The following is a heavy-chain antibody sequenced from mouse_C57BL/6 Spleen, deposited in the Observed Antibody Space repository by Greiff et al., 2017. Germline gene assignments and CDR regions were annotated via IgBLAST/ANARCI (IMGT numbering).Heavy chain of an antibody. J-gene: IGHJ2*01. CDR1: GYPFTSYW. V-gene: IGHV1-55*01. CDR2: IYPGSGST. Sequence: QLQQPGAELVKPGALVKMFCKASGYPFTSYWITWVKQRPGQGLEWIGDIYPGSGSTNHNEKFKSKATLTVDTSSSTAYMQLSSLTSEDSAVYYCARRRNTYKGDYFDYWGQGTTLTVSS. D-gene: IGHD5-2*01. CDR3: ARRRNTYKGDYFDY.